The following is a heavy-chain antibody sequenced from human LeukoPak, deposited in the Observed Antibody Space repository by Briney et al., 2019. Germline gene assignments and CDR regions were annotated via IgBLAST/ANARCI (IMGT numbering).Heavy chain of an antibody. CDR1: GFTFSSYW. J-gene: IGHJ4*02. D-gene: IGHD6-19*01. CDR3: ARGGFDTSGWLDY. Sequence: PGGSLRLSCAASGFTFSSYWMHWVRQTPGKGLVWVSRINGDGSSTSYADSVKGRFTISRDNAKNTLYLQMNSLRAEDTAVYYCARGGFDTSGWLDYWGQGALVTVSS. CDR2: INGDGSST. V-gene: IGHV3-74*01.